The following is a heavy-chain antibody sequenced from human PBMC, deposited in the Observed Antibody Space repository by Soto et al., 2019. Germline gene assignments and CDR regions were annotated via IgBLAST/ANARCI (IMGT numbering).Heavy chain of an antibody. J-gene: IGHJ4*02. CDR2: ISYDGSNK. D-gene: IGHD3-3*01. V-gene: IGHV3-30*18. CDR1: GFTFSSYG. Sequence: QVQLVESGGGVVQPGRSLRLSCAASGFTFSSYGMHWVRQAPGKGLEWVAVISYDGSNKYYADSVTGRFTISRDNSKNTLYLQMNSLSAEDTAVYYCAKDVESDFWSGFDYWGQGTLVTVSS. CDR3: AKDVESDFWSGFDY.